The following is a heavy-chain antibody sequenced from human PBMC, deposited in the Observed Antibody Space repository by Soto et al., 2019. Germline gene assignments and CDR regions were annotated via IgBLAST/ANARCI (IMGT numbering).Heavy chain of an antibody. V-gene: IGHV1-8*01. CDR3: ARWGLSIAARPYFDY. CDR2: MNPNSGNT. CDR1: GYTFTSYD. Sequence: QVQLVQSGAEVKKPGASVKVSCQASGYTFTSYDINWVRQATGQGLEWMGWMNPNSGNTGHAQKFQGRVTMTRNTSISTAYVELSSLRSEDTAVYYCARWGLSIAARPYFDYWGQGTLVTVSS. D-gene: IGHD6-6*01. J-gene: IGHJ4*02.